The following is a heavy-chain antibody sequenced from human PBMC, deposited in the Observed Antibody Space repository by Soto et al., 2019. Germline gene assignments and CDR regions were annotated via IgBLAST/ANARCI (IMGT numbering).Heavy chain of an antibody. V-gene: IGHV3-48*02. Sequence: PGGSLRLSCAASGFTFSGYNMNWVRQAPGKGLEWVSYISGSSGTIYYADSVKGRFTASRDNAKSSLYLQMNSLRDEDTAVYYCVRDRVHDYWGQGTLVTVSS. J-gene: IGHJ4*02. CDR1: GFTFSGYN. D-gene: IGHD3-10*01. CDR2: ISGSSGTI. CDR3: VRDRVHDY.